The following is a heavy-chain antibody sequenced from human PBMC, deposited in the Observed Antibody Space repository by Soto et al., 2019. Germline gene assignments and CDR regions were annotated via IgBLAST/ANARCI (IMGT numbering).Heavy chain of an antibody. Sequence: EVQLVETGGGLIQPGGSLRLSCAASGFTVSSNYMSWVRQAPGKGLEWVSVIYSGGSTYYADSVKGRFTISRDNSKNTLYLQMNSLRAEDTAVYYCARDLGSSGWPRVPGGGMDVWGQGTTVTVSS. CDR2: IYSGGST. CDR3: ARDLGSSGWPRVPGGGMDV. V-gene: IGHV3-53*02. J-gene: IGHJ6*02. CDR1: GFTVSSNY. D-gene: IGHD6-19*01.